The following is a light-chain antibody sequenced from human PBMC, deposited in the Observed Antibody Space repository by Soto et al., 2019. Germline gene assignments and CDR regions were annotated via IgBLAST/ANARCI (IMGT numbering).Light chain of an antibody. CDR2: AAS. Sequence: DIQRTQAPSSLSASVGDRVTITCRASQSSSTYLHWYQQKPGKDPNLLIYAASTLQSGVPSRFSGRGSGTDFTLTISSLQPEDFATYFCQHGYSTPLTCGGGTTVDIK. CDR1: QSSSTY. CDR3: QHGYSTPLT. V-gene: IGKV1-39*01. J-gene: IGKJ4*01.